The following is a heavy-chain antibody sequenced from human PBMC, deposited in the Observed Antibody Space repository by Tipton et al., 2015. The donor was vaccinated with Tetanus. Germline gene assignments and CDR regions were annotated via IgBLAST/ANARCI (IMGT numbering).Heavy chain of an antibody. V-gene: IGHV3-71*01. Sequence: SLRLSCAASGFTFSNYAMAWLRQAPGKGLEWLSFIETNARGGATRYAASVQDRFTISRDNAKNTLYLQMNSLRAEDTAVYYCAKESLWVRDGTNLDYWGQGTLVTVSS. CDR3: AKESLWVRDGTNLDY. D-gene: IGHD5-24*01. CDR2: IETNARGGAT. CDR1: GFTFSNYA. J-gene: IGHJ4*02.